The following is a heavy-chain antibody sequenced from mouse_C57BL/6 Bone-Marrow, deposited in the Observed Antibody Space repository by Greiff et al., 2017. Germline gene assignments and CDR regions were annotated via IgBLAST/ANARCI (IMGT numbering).Heavy chain of an antibody. CDR1: GFSLTSYG. D-gene: IGHD1-1*01. CDR3: ALTGTYYDYY. V-gene: IGHV2-2*01. J-gene: IGHJ2*03. CDR2: IWSGGSA. Sequence: VKLVESGPGLVQPSQSLSITCKVSGFSLTSYGVHWVHQSPGKGLEWLGVIWSGGSADYNAAFISRLSIREDNSKSQFFFKINMLQADDTAIYYCALTGTYYDYYGGRGTGPTVSA.